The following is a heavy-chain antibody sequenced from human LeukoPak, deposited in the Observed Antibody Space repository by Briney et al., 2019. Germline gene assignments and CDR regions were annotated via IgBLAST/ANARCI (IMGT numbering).Heavy chain of an antibody. CDR1: GYTFTSYY. Sequence: GASVKVSCKASGYTFTSYYMHWVRQAPGQGLEWMGIINPSGGSTSYAQKFQGRVTMTRDTSSSTAYMELSRLRSDDTAVYYCARVAIAAGGFSSPYYYNGMDVWGQGTTVTVSS. J-gene: IGHJ6*02. CDR2: INPSGGST. CDR3: ARVAIAAGGFSSPYYYNGMDV. D-gene: IGHD6-13*01. V-gene: IGHV1-46*01.